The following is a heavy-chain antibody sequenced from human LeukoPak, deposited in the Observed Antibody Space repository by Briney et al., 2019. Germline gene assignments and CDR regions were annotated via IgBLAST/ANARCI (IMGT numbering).Heavy chain of an antibody. Sequence: PSETLSLTCAVYGGSFSGYYWSWIRQPPGKGLEWIGEINHSGSTNYNPSPKSRVTISVDTSKNQFSLKLSSVTAADTAVYYCARVGYDSSSFDYWGQGTLVTVSS. CDR3: ARVGYDSSSFDY. V-gene: IGHV4-34*01. J-gene: IGHJ4*02. D-gene: IGHD3-22*01. CDR2: INHSGST. CDR1: GGSFSGYY.